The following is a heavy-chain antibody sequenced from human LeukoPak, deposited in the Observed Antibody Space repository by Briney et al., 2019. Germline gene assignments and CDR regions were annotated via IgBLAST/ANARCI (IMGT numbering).Heavy chain of an antibody. CDR3: ARYSGSLTHFDY. D-gene: IGHD1-26*01. CDR1: GGSISSYY. J-gene: IGHJ4*02. V-gene: IGHV4-59*08. Sequence: SETLSLTCTVSGGSISSYYWSWIRQPPGKGLEWIGYIYYSGSTNYNPSLKSRVTISVDTSKNQFSLKLSSVTAADTAVYYCARYSGSLTHFDYWGQGTLVTVSS. CDR2: IYYSGST.